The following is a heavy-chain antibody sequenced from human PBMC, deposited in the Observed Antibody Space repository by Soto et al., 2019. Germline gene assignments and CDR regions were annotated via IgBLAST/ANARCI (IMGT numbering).Heavy chain of an antibody. D-gene: IGHD5-12*01. J-gene: IGHJ4*02. Sequence: PGESLKISCQGSGYSFTSDWIAWVRQMPGKGREWMGIIYPGDSDSRYCPSFQGQVAFSVDKSITTAYLQWRSLTASDTAMYFCVRVAYNGYNFDSWGQGTLVTVSS. CDR1: GYSFTSDW. V-gene: IGHV5-51*01. CDR2: IYPGDSDS. CDR3: VRVAYNGYNFDS.